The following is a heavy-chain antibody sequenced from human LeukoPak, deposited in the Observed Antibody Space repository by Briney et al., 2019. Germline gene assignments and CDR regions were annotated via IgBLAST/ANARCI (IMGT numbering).Heavy chain of an antibody. CDR2: INTNTGNP. CDR3: ARGRVERFLEWLLSYGMDV. D-gene: IGHD3-3*01. CDR1: GYTFTSYA. V-gene: IGHV7-4-1*02. Sequence: ASVKVSCTASGYTFTSYAMNWVRQAPGQGLEWMGWINTNTGNPTYAQGFTGRFVFSLDTSVSTAYLQISSLKAEDTAVYYCARGRVERFLEWLLSYGMDVWGQGTTVTVSS. J-gene: IGHJ6*02.